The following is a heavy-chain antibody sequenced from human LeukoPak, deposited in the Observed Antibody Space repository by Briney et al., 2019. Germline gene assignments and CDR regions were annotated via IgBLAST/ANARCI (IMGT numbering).Heavy chain of an antibody. V-gene: IGHV3-74*01. Sequence: GGSLRLSCAASGFTFSDYWMHWVRQAPGKGLVWVSRINTDGTFIRHADSVQGRFTISRDDAKNTLFLQMNSLRAEDTAVYYCAREARVGGALQYWGQGVLVTVSA. CDR2: INTDGTFI. D-gene: IGHD1-26*01. CDR3: AREARVGGALQY. J-gene: IGHJ4*02. CDR1: GFTFSDYW.